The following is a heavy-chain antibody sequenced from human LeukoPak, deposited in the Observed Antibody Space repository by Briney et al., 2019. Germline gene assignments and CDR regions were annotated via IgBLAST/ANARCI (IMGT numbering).Heavy chain of an antibody. D-gene: IGHD4-17*01. Sequence: ASVKVSCKASGYTFASYDINWVRQATGQGLEWMGWMNPNSGNTGYAQKFQGRVTITRNTSISTAYMELSSLRSEDTAVYYCARGRLGPTYLTTRVFRNNAFDIWGQGTMVTVSS. CDR2: MNPNSGNT. V-gene: IGHV1-8*03. J-gene: IGHJ3*02. CDR1: GYTFASYD. CDR3: ARGRLGPTYLTTRVFRNNAFDI.